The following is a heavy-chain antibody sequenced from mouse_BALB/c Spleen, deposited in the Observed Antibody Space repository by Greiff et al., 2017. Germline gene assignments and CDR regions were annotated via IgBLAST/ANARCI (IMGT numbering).Heavy chain of an antibody. CDR3: ARSGGYYYAMDY. J-gene: IGHJ4*01. CDR2: IYPGGGYT. CDR1: GYTFTNYW. Sequence: VQVVESGAELVRPGTSVKMSCKAAGYTFTNYWIGWVKQRPGHGLEWIGDIYPGGGYTNYNEKFKGKATLTADTSSSTAYMQLSSLTSEDSAIYYCARSGGYYYAMDYWGQGTSVTVSS. D-gene: IGHD2-2*01. V-gene: IGHV1-63*02.